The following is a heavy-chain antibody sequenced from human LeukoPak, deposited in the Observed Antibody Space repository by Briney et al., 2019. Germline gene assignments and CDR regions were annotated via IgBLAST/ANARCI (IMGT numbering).Heavy chain of an antibody. V-gene: IGHV3-11*01. J-gene: IGHJ5*02. D-gene: IGHD6-13*01. CDR2: ISSRGSTT. Sequence: GGSLRLSCAASGFTFSDYYMSWIRQAPGKGLEWDSYISSRGSTTYYADSVKGRFTISRDNAKNSLYLQMNSLRAEDTAVYYCARDVAFYGSSWHNWFDPWGQGTLVTVSS. CDR3: ARDVAFYGSSWHNWFDP. CDR1: GFTFSDYY.